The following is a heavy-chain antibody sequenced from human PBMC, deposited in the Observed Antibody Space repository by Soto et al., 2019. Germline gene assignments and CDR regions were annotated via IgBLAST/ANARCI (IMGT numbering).Heavy chain of an antibody. CDR2: IYYSGSP. D-gene: IGHD3-22*01. CDR1: GGSISSSSYY. CDR3: TRLLYDRSGYYYFDY. Sequence: KTSETLSLTCTVSGGSISSSSYYWGWIRQPPGKGLEWIGSIYYSGSPYSNPSLKSRVTMSADTSKNQFSLNLRSVTAADTAVYYCTRLLYDRSGYYYFDYWGQGTLVTVSS. J-gene: IGHJ4*02. V-gene: IGHV4-39*01.